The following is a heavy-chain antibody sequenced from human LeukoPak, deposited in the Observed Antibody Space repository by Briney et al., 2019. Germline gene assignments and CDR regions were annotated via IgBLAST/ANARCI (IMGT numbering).Heavy chain of an antibody. CDR1: GGSISSGGHY. Sequence: SETLSLTCTVSGGSISSGGHYWSWIRQPPGKGLEWIGYVYQSGITSYSPSLKSRVTISRDRSKNQFSLNLYSVTAADTAVYYCARVAFYGAIPDDIWGQGTMVTVSS. D-gene: IGHD2-21*01. CDR3: ARVAFYGAIPDDI. J-gene: IGHJ3*02. V-gene: IGHV4-30-2*01. CDR2: VYQSGIT.